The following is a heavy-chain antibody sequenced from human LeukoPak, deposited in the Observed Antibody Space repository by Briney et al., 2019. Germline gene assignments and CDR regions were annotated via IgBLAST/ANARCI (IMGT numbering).Heavy chain of an antibody. CDR1: GGSFSGYY. Sequence: SETLSLTCAVYGGSFSGYYWSWIRQPPGKGLEWIGEINNSGSTNYNPSLKSRVTISVDTSKNQFSLKLSSVTAADTAVYYCASATLYYDYVWGPTRDAFDIWGQGTMVTVSS. J-gene: IGHJ3*02. CDR3: ASATLYYDYVWGPTRDAFDI. D-gene: IGHD3-16*01. V-gene: IGHV4-34*01. CDR2: INNSGST.